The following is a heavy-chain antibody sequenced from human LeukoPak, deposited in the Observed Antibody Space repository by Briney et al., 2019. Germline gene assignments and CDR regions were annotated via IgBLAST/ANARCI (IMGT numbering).Heavy chain of an antibody. D-gene: IGHD7-27*01. CDR3: ARENWVFDY. Sequence: SETLSLTCVVSGYSLSSGYHWGWIRPPPGKGLEWIGSLYRSGSTYYNPSLKSRVTISVDTSKNQISLKVRSVTAADTAMYYCARENWVFDYWGQGILVTVSS. J-gene: IGHJ4*02. CDR1: GYSLSSGYH. CDR2: LYRSGST. V-gene: IGHV4-38-2*02.